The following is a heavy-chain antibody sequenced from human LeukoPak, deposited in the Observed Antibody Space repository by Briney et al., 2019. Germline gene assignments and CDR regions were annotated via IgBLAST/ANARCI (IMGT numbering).Heavy chain of an antibody. CDR1: GASISHYY. V-gene: IGHV4-4*09. D-gene: IGHD1-26*01. Sequence: SETLSLTCTVSGASISHYYWSWIRQNPEKGLEWMGHIHTSGGSSPYPSLKSRLTMSIETSRNQFSLKLTSVTAADTAVYFCARLGSYHDFWGQGALVTVSS. J-gene: IGHJ4*02. CDR2: IHTSGGS. CDR3: ARLGSYHDF.